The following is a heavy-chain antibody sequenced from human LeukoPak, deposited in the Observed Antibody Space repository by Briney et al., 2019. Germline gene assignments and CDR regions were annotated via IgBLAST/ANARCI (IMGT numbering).Heavy chain of an antibody. CDR3: ARDEYSSSRSAFDI. V-gene: IGHV4-38-2*02. CDR1: GYSISSGYY. CDR2: IYHSGST. Sequence: PSETLSLTCTASGYSISSGYYWGWIRQPPGKGLEWIGTIYHSGSTYYNPSLKSRVTMSVDTSKNQFSLKLTSVTAADTAVYYCARDEYSSSRSAFDIWGQGTMVTVSS. D-gene: IGHD6-6*01. J-gene: IGHJ3*02.